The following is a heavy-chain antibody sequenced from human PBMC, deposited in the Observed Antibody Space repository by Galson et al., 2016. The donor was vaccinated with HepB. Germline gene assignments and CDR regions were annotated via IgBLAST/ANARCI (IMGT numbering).Heavy chain of an antibody. CDR1: GGFISSGSYY. J-gene: IGHJ6*03. CDR3: AREEYGDYPYYNYYFMDV. D-gene: IGHD4-17*01. CDR2: IYTSGST. V-gene: IGHV4-61*02. Sequence: TLSLTCSVSGGFISSGSYYWSWIRQPAGKGLEWIGRIYTSGSTNYNPSLKGRVAISVDTSKIQFSLKLSSVTAADTAVYYCAREEYGDYPYYNYYFMDVWVKGTPVTVSS.